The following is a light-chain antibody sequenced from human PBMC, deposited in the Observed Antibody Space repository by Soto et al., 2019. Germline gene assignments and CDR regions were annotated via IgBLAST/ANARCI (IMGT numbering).Light chain of an antibody. CDR2: AVS. J-gene: IGKJ1*01. V-gene: IGKV1-12*01. CDR3: QQSYNTTWT. Sequence: DIQMTQSPSFVAASFGDRVTITCRASQPISTWLVWYQQKPGKAPEVLIYAVSYLQSGVPSRFSGSGSGTDFTLTISSLQPEDFETYSCQQSYNTTWTFGQGTKVDIK. CDR1: QPISTW.